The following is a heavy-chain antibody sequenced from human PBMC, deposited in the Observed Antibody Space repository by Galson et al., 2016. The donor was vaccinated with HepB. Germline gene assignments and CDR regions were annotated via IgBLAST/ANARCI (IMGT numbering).Heavy chain of an antibody. CDR3: ARDLEGRFLEGLLRTHWFDP. CDR1: GFTFSSYS. CDR2: ISSSGSYI. J-gene: IGHJ5*02. V-gene: IGHV3-21*01. D-gene: IGHD3-3*01. Sequence: SLRLSCAASGFTFSSYSMNWVRQAPGKGLEWVSSISSSGSYIYYADSLKGRFTISRDNAKNSLYLQMNSLGAEDTAVYYCARDLEGRFLEGLLRTHWFDPWGQGTLVTVSS.